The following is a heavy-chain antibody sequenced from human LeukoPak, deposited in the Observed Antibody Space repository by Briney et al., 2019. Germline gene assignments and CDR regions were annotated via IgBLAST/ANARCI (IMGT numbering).Heavy chain of an antibody. V-gene: IGHV4-59*12. CDR1: GGSISSYY. CDR3: AREDSGSYYNFYYFYMDV. J-gene: IGHJ6*03. CDR2: IYYTGNT. D-gene: IGHD3-10*01. Sequence: PSETLSLTCTVSGGSISSYYWSWIRQPPGKGLEWIGSIYYTGNTYYNASLKSRVTLSVDTPKTQFYLSLSSVTAADTAVYYCAREDSGSYYNFYYFYMDVWGKGTTVTISS.